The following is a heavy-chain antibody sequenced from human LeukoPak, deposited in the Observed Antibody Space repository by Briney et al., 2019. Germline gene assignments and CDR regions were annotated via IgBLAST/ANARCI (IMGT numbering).Heavy chain of an antibody. J-gene: IGHJ6*02. CDR2: ISGSRGST. CDR1: GLTFSSHA. Sequence: GGSLRLSCAASGLTFSSHAMSWVRQAPGKGLECVSTISGSRGSTYYADSVKGRFTISRDNSKNTVYLQMNSLRAEDTAVYYCAKYFYDYSYYDMDVWGQGTTVTVSS. D-gene: IGHD3-10*01. V-gene: IGHV3-23*01. CDR3: AKYFYDYSYYDMDV.